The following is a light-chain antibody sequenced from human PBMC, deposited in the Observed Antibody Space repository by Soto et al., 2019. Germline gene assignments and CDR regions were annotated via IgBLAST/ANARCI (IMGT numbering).Light chain of an antibody. Sequence: DIVMTQSPLSLPVTPGEPASISCRSSQSLLHSNGYNYLDWYLQKPGQSPQLLIYEVSTRVSGVPDRFSGSGSGTDFTLDISRLETDDVGIYYCMQSTQLPPTFGQGTRLEIK. CDR1: QSLLHSNGYNY. V-gene: IGKV2D-29*02. J-gene: IGKJ5*01. CDR2: EVS. CDR3: MQSTQLPPT.